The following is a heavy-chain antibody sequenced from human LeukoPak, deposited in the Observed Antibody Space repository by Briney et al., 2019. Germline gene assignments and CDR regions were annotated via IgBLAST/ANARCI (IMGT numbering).Heavy chain of an antibody. Sequence: GASVKVSCKTSGYTFTSFGLSWVRQAPGQGLEWMGWISTHNGYTIYAQKLQGRVTMTKDTSTSTAYMELRSLRSDDTVVYCCGRNYTSGGIDYWGQGTLVIVSS. V-gene: IGHV1-18*01. CDR1: GYTFTSFG. J-gene: IGHJ4*02. CDR2: ISTHNGYT. CDR3: GRNYTSGGIDY. D-gene: IGHD6-19*01.